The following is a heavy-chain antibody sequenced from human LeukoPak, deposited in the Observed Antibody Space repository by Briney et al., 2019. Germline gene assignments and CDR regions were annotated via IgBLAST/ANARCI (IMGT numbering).Heavy chain of an antibody. CDR2: ISGSGGST. V-gene: IGHV3-23*01. CDR3: AKDPYVSPGY. Sequence: GGSLRLSCAGSGFIFTDVWMSWVRQAPGKGLEWVSAISGSGGSTYYADSVKGRFTISRDNSKNTLYLQMNSLRAEDTAVYYCAKDPYVSPGYWGQGTLVTVSS. D-gene: IGHD3-16*01. J-gene: IGHJ4*02. CDR1: GFIFTDVW.